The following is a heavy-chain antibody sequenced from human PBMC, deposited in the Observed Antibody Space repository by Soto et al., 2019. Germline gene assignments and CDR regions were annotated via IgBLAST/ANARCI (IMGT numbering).Heavy chain of an antibody. D-gene: IGHD3-10*01. CDR2: IRQDGGAQ. CDR3: VRGGHGSGSYLGSY. CDR1: GFTFTTYW. V-gene: IGHV3-7*03. Sequence: EVQLVESGGGLAQPGGSLRLSCVASGFTFTTYWMSWVRQAPGKGLEWVANIRQDGGAQYYVDSVKGRFTISRDNAKNSVHLQMDSLRAEHTAVYYCVRGGHGSGSYLGSYWGQGILVTVSS. J-gene: IGHJ4*02.